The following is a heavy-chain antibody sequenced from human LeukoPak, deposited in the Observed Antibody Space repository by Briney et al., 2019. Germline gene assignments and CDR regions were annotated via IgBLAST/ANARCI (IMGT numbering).Heavy chain of an antibody. CDR1: GYTFSGYQ. CDR2: INPNSGDT. D-gene: IGHD3-16*02. J-gene: IGHJ4*02. Sequence: ASVTVSCKASGYTFSGYQIHWVRQAPGQGLERMGWINPNSGDTNYAQKFQGRVTMTSDTSISTAYMELSRLSSDDTAVYSCARGAVSGTYRYLYWGQGTLVTVSS. V-gene: IGHV1-2*02. CDR3: ARGAVSGTYRYLY.